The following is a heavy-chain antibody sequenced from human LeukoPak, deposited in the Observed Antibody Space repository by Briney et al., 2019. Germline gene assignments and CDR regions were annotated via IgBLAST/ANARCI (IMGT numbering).Heavy chain of an antibody. J-gene: IGHJ6*02. D-gene: IGHD6-13*01. V-gene: IGHV4-39*01. Sequence: PSETLSLTCTVSGGSISSSSYYWGWIRQPPGKGLEWIGSIYYSGSTYYNPSLKSRVTISVDTSKNQFSLKLSSVTAADTAVYYCARPGIPAAGSFGMDVWDHATTVTVSS. CDR3: ARPGIPAAGSFGMDV. CDR2: IYYSGST. CDR1: GGSISSSSYY.